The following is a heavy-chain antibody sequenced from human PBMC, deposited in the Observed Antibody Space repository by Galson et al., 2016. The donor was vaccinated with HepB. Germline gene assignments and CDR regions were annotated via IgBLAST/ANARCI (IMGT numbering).Heavy chain of an antibody. CDR2: IYPDNSDT. CDR3: ASTACVTTWCSPPPYFDH. V-gene: IGHV5-51*01. D-gene: IGHD2-8*01. CDR1: GYIFKNYW. Sequence: QSGAEVKKLGESLKISCKVSGYIFKNYWIVWVRQMPGRGLEWMGIIYPDNSDTKYSPSFQGQVTISADKSINTAYLQWSSLKPSDTAMYYCASTACVTTWCSPPPYFDHWGQGTLVTVSS. J-gene: IGHJ4*02.